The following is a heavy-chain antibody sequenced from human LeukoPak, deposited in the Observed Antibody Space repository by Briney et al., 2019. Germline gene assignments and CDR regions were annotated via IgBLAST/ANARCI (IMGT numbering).Heavy chain of an antibody. Sequence: GGSLRLXCAASGFTFSSYWMSWVRQAPGKGLEWVANIKQDGSEKYYVDSVKGRFTISRDNAKNSLYLQMNSLRAEDTAVYYCARVTGGGDKRGGYFDYWGQGTLVTVSS. CDR1: GFTFSSYW. CDR2: IKQDGSEK. J-gene: IGHJ4*02. V-gene: IGHV3-7*01. CDR3: ARVTGGGDKRGGYFDY. D-gene: IGHD2-21*02.